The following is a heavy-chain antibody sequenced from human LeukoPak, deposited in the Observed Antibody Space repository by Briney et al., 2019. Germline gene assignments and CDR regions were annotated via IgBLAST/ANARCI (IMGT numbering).Heavy chain of an antibody. V-gene: IGHV4-59*04. CDR3: AGGELRPFNWFDP. CDR2: IYYSGST. Sequence: SETLSLTCTVSGGSIRSYYWSWIRQPPGKGLEWIGYIYYSGSTYYNPSLKSRVTISVDTSKNQFSLKLSSVTAADTAVYYCAGGELRPFNWFDPWGQGTLVTVSS. D-gene: IGHD1-26*01. J-gene: IGHJ5*02. CDR1: GGSIRSYY.